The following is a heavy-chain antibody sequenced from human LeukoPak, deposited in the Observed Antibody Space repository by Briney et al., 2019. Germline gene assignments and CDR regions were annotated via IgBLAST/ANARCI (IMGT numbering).Heavy chain of an antibody. Sequence: GATVKVSCKASGYTFTSYGISWVRQAPGQGLEWMGWISAYNGNTNYAQKLQGRVTMTTDTSTSTAYMELRSLRSDDTAVYYCARDRWDSGSNSAPFWFDPWGQGTLVTVSS. CDR1: GYTFTSYG. CDR3: ARDRWDSGSNSAPFWFDP. CDR2: ISAYNGNT. D-gene: IGHD1-26*01. V-gene: IGHV1-18*01. J-gene: IGHJ5*02.